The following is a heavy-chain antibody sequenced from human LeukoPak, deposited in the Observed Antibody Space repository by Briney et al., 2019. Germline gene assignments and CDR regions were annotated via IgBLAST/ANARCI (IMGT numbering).Heavy chain of an antibody. J-gene: IGHJ3*02. Sequence: PSETLSLTCAVYGGSFSGYYWSWIRQPPGKGLEWIGEINHSGSTNYNPSLKSRVTISVDTSKNQFSLKLSSVTAADTAVYYCARVTRTTSGDAFDIWGQGTMVTVSS. CDR1: GGSFSGYY. V-gene: IGHV4-34*01. D-gene: IGHD1-1*01. CDR3: ARVTRTTSGDAFDI. CDR2: INHSGST.